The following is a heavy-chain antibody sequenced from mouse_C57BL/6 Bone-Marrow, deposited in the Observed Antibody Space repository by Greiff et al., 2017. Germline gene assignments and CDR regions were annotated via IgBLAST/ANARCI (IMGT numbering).Heavy chain of an antibody. CDR1: GYTFTNYW. CDR3: ARRGGDYFDY. J-gene: IGHJ2*01. V-gene: IGHV1-63*01. CDR2: IYPGGGYT. Sequence: VKLQQSGAELVRPGTSVKMSCKASGYTFTNYWIGWAKQRPGHGLEWIGDIYPGGGYTNYNEKFKGKATLTADKSSSTAYMQFSSLTSEDSAIYYCARRGGDYFDYWGQGTTLTVSS.